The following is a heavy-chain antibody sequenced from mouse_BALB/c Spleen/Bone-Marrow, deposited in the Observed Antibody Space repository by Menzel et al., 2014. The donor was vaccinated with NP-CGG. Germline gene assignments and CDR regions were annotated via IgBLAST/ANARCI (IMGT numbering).Heavy chain of an antibody. V-gene: IGHV5-6-3*01. CDR1: GFTFSSYG. CDR2: INSNDGST. Sequence: QLQQSGGGLVQPGGSLKLSCAASGFTFSSYGMSWVRQTPDKRLELVATINSNDGSTYYPDSVKGRFTISRDNAKNTLYLQMSSLKSEDTAMYYCARHYYGARWGQRTLVTVSA. CDR3: ARHYYGAR. J-gene: IGHJ3*01. D-gene: IGHD1-2*01.